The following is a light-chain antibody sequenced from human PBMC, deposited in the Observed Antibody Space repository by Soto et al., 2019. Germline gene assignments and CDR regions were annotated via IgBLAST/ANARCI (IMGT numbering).Light chain of an antibody. Sequence: QSVLTQPASVSGSPGHSITISCTGTSSDVGSYNYVSWYQQHPDKAPKLMIYDVSNRPSGVSNRFSGSKSGNTAFLTISGLQADDEADYFCCSYTSTGTYVFGTGTKVTVL. CDR3: CSYTSTGTYV. CDR1: SSDVGSYNY. V-gene: IGLV2-14*01. J-gene: IGLJ1*01. CDR2: DVS.